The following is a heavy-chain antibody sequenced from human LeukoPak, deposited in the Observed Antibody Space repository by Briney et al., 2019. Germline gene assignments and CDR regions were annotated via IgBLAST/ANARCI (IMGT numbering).Heavy chain of an antibody. J-gene: IGHJ4*01. CDR1: GGSISSYY. CDR2: IYYSGST. D-gene: IGHD1-26*01. CDR3: ARGGSYYGYFDY. Sequence: PSETLSLTCTVSGGSISSYYWSWIRHPPREGLEWIAYIYYSGSTNYNPSLKSRVTISVDTSKNLFSLKLSSVTAADTAVYYCARGGSYYGYFDYWGHGALVTVSS. V-gene: IGHV4-59*01.